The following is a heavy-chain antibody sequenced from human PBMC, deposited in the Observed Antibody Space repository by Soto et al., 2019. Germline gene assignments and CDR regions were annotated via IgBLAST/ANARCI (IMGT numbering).Heavy chain of an antibody. V-gene: IGHV3-30*18. CDR1: VFTFSSYG. D-gene: IGHD3-9*01. J-gene: IGHJ6*02. Sequence: GGSLRLSCAASVFTFSSYGMHWVRQAPGKGLEWVAVISYDGSNKYYADSVKGRFTISRDNSKNTLYLQMNSLRAEDTAVYYCAKDYEVLRYFDWSPGPLDYWGQGTLVTVSSGKESAGELSGGMDVWGQGTTVTVSS. CDR2: ISYDGSNK. CDR3: AKDYEVLRYFDWSPGPLDYWGQGTLVTVSSGKESAGELSGGMDV.